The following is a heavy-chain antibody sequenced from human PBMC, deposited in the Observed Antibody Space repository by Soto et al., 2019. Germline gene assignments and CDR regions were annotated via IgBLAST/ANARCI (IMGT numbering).Heavy chain of an antibody. CDR1: GGSISSYY. Sequence: SETLSLTCTVSGGSISSYYWSWLRQPPGKGLEWIRFIYYSGSTNYNPSLKSRVTISVDTSKNQFSLKLSSVTAADTAVYYCARGGYCSSTSCYLGYYYYYGMDVWGQGTTVTVSS. J-gene: IGHJ6*02. CDR3: ARGGYCSSTSCYLGYYYYYGMDV. D-gene: IGHD2-2*01. CDR2: IYYSGST. V-gene: IGHV4-59*01.